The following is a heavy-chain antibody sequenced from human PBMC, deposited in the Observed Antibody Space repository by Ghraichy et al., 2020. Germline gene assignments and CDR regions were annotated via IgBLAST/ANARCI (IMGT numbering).Heavy chain of an antibody. CDR1: GGSISSSSYY. Sequence: SETLSPTCTVSGGSISSSSYYWGWIRQPPGKGLEWIGSIYYSGSTYYNPSLKSRVTISVDTSKNQFSLKLSSVTAADTAVYYCARLSSGRGYYYYGMDVWGQGTTVTVSS. CDR2: IYYSGST. D-gene: IGHD6-19*01. V-gene: IGHV4-39*01. J-gene: IGHJ6*02. CDR3: ARLSSGRGYYYYGMDV.